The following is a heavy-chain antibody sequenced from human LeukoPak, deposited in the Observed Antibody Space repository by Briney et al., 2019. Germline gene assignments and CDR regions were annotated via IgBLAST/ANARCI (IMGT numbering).Heavy chain of an antibody. V-gene: IGHV3-53*01. CDR3: AREVVSSPSYFDS. D-gene: IGHD2-15*01. CDR2: FYRGDST. Sequence: HPGGSPRLSCAASGFTVSSSYMYWVRQAPGKGLEWVSFFYRGDSTYYAESVRGRFTISRDNSKNTLYLLMNSLIPEDTAVYYCAREVVSSPSYFDSWGQGTLVTVSS. J-gene: IGHJ4*02. CDR1: GFTVSSSY.